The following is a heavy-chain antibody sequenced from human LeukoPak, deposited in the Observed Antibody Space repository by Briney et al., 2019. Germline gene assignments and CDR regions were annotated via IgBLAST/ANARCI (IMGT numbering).Heavy chain of an antibody. V-gene: IGHV4-59*01. Sequence: SETLSLTCTVSGGSISCYYWSWIRQPPGKGLEWIGYIYYSGSTNYNPSLKSRVTISVDTSKNQFSLKLSSVTAADTAVYYCARGGVVPAATDFDYWGQGTLVTVSS. D-gene: IGHD2-2*01. CDR3: ARGGVVPAATDFDY. CDR1: GGSISCYY. J-gene: IGHJ4*02. CDR2: IYYSGST.